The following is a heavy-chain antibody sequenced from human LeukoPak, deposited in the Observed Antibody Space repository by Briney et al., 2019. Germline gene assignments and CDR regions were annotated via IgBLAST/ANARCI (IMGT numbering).Heavy chain of an antibody. D-gene: IGHD3-9*01. CDR3: AKDKGRYFDWLNAFDI. V-gene: IGHV3-23*01. J-gene: IGHJ3*02. CDR1: GFTVTDNY. CDR2: ISGSGGST. Sequence: GGSLRLSCAASGFTVTDNYMNWVRQAPGKGLEWVSAISGSGGSTYYADSVKGRFTVSRDNSKNTLYLQMNSLRAEDTAVYYCAKDKGRYFDWLNAFDIWGQGTMVTVSS.